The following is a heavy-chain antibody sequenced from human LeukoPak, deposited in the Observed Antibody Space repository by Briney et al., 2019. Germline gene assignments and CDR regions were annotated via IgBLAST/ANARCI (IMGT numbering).Heavy chain of an antibody. D-gene: IGHD1-26*01. CDR2: IYYSGST. CDR3: AGRYSGSGGAFDI. J-gene: IGHJ3*02. CDR1: GGSISSYY. V-gene: IGHV4-59*01. Sequence: PSETLSLTCTASGGSISSYYWSWIRQPPGKGLEWIGYIYYSGSTNYNPSLKSRVTISVDTSKNQFSLKLSSATAADTAVYYCAGRYSGSGGAFDIWGQGTMVTVSS.